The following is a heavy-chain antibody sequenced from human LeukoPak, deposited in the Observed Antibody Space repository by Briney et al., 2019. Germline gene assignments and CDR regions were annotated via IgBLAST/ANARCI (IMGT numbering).Heavy chain of an antibody. CDR1: GFTFSSYV. J-gene: IGHJ5*02. D-gene: IGHD4-17*01. CDR2: INSDGTT. V-gene: IGHV3-23*01. Sequence: GGSLRLSCAASGFTFSSYVMSWVRLAPGKGLEWVSIINSDGTTYYADSVKGWFTISRDNSKNTLYLQINSLRAEDTAIYYCMKYKTTVTTRAAFDPWGQGTLVTVSS. CDR3: MKYKTTVTTRAAFDP.